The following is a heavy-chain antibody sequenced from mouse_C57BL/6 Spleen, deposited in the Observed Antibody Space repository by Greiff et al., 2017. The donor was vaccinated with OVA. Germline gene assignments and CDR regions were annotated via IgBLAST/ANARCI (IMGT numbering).Heavy chain of an antibody. CDR3: ARDGGQVDY. CDR2: IYPGSGST. CDR1: GYTFTSYW. J-gene: IGHJ4*01. D-gene: IGHD3-3*01. V-gene: IGHV1-55*01. Sequence: QVQLQQPGAELVKPGASVKLSCKASGYTFTSYWITWVKQRPGQGLEWIGDIYPGSGSTNYHEKFKSKATLTVDTSSSTAYMQLSSLTSEDSAVYYCARDGGQVDYWGQGTSVTVSS.